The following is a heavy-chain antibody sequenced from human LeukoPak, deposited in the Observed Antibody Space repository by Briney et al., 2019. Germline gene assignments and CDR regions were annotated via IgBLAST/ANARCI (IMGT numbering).Heavy chain of an antibody. CDR2: ISGSGGST. V-gene: IGHV3-23*01. J-gene: IGHJ4*02. Sequence: GRSLRLSCAASRFTFSSYAMHWVRQAPGKGLEWVSAISGSGGSTYYADSVKGRFTISRDNSKNTLYLQMNSLRAEDTAVYYCAKMSRVSAWGSPFDYWGQGTLVTVSS. CDR1: RFTFSSYA. CDR3: AKMSRVSAWGSPFDY. D-gene: IGHD3-16*01.